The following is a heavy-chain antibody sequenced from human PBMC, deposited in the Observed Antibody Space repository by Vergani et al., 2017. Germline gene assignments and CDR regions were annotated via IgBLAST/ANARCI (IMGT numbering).Heavy chain of an antibody. CDR1: GFSLSTSGVG. D-gene: IGHD6-13*01. CDR3: AHRRLSSSWYSSYFDY. J-gene: IGHJ4*02. V-gene: IGHV2-5*01. Sequence: QITLKESGPTLVKPTQTLTLTCTFSGFSLSTSGVGVGWIRQPPGKALEWLALIYWNDDKRYSPSLKSRLTITEDTSKNQVVLTMTNMDPVDTATYYCAHRRLSSSWYSSYFDYWGQGTLVTVSS. CDR2: IYWNDDK.